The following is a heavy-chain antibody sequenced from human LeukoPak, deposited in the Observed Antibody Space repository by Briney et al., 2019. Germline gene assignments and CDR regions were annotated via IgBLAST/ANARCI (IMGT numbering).Heavy chain of an antibody. CDR3: ARAEMAVVPVFDY. Sequence: PGGSLRLTCAASGFTFRNYELNWVRQAPGKGLEWISYTSNSGNTIYYADSVRGRFTISRDNARNSLYLQMNSLRAEDTAVYYCARAEMAVVPVFDYWGQGTLVTVSS. J-gene: IGHJ4*02. CDR2: TSNSGNTI. V-gene: IGHV3-48*03. CDR1: GFTFRNYE. D-gene: IGHD6-19*01.